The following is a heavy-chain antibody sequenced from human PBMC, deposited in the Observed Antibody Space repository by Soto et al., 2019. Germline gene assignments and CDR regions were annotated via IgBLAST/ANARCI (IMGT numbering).Heavy chain of an antibody. CDR2: IYYSGST. CDR3: ARDRGDYTVDY. Sequence: SDTLSLTCTVSGGSISSGGYYWSWIRQHPGKGLEWIGYIYYSGSTYYNASLKSRVTISVDTSKNQFSLKLSSVTAADTAVYYCARDRGDYTVDYWGQGTLVTVSS. CDR1: GGSISSGGYY. J-gene: IGHJ4*02. D-gene: IGHD4-17*01. V-gene: IGHV4-31*03.